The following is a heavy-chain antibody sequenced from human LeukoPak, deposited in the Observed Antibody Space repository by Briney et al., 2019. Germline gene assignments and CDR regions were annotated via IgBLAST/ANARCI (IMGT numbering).Heavy chain of an antibody. CDR1: GYSFSTSW. Sequence: GESLKISCQGSGYSFSTSWIAWVRQAPGKGLEWVGSIYIGDSDPRYSPSFQGPVTMSADKSVNTASLQWNSLQGSDTGIYYCAKVKSFGYWFFDLWGRGTLVAVSS. CDR2: IYIGDSDP. CDR3: AKVKSFGYWFFDL. J-gene: IGHJ2*01. D-gene: IGHD3-16*01. V-gene: IGHV5-51*01.